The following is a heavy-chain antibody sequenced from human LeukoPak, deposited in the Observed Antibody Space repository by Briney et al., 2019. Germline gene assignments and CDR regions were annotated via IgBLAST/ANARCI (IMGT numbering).Heavy chain of an antibody. Sequence: GGSLRLSCAASGFSISSDVMTWVRQAPGKGLEWVSLIYSDGPTFYTDSVKGRFTTSRDTSKNTLNLQMNSLRAEDTAVYYCAGRGPWGQGTLVTVSS. V-gene: IGHV3-66*01. CDR3: AGRGP. J-gene: IGHJ5*02. D-gene: IGHD3-10*01. CDR1: GFSISSDV. CDR2: IYSDGPT.